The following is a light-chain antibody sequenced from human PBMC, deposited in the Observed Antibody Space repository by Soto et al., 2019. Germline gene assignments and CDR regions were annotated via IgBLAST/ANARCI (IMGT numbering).Light chain of an antibody. CDR3: QQSYRTPRT. Sequence: DIQMTQSPSSLSASVGDRVTITCRASQSISSYLNWYQQKPGKAPKLLIYAAYSLQSRVPSRFSGSGSGTDFTLTISSLQSEKCATYYCQQSYRTPRTFGQGNKVEIK. V-gene: IGKV1-39*01. J-gene: IGKJ1*01. CDR2: AAY. CDR1: QSISSY.